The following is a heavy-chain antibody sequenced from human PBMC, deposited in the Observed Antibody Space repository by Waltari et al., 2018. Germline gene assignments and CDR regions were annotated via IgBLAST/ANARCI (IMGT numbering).Heavy chain of an antibody. CDR2: INPNSGRT. Sequence: QVQLVQSGAEVKKPGASVRVSCKASGSKFTGFYMQWLRQAPGQGLEWMGWINPNSGRTRYAQKFEDRVIMSRDTSTSTAFMELTGLRPDDTAVYYCARDDHCDFWGQGTLVTVSS. CDR1: GSKFTGFY. CDR3: ARDDHCDF. J-gene: IGHJ4*02. V-gene: IGHV1-2*02.